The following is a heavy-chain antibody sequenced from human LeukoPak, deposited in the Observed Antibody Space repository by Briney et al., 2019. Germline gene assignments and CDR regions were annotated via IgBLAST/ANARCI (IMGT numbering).Heavy chain of an antibody. CDR1: GLTFSTYG. V-gene: IGHV3-23*01. J-gene: IGHJ3*02. D-gene: IGHD6-25*01. CDR3: AKDRGTSLCDAFDI. CDR2: ISGSGGST. Sequence: GGSLRLSCAASGLTFSTYGMSWVRQAPGKGLEWVSVISGSGGSTYYADSVKGRFTISRGNSKNTLYLQMNSLRAEDTAIYYCAKDRGTSLCDAFDIWGQGTMVTVSS.